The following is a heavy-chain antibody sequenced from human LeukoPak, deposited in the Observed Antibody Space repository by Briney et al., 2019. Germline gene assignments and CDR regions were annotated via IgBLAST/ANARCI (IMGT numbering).Heavy chain of an antibody. CDR1: GYTFTGYY. CDR3: AGDIPEGATTDY. J-gene: IGHJ4*02. Sequence: ASVKVSCKASGYTFTGYYMHWVRQAPGQGLEWMGWINPNSGGTNYAQKFQGRVTMTRDTSISTAYMELSRLRSDDTAVYYCAGDIPEGATTDYWGQGTLVTVSS. D-gene: IGHD1-26*01. V-gene: IGHV1-2*02. CDR2: INPNSGGT.